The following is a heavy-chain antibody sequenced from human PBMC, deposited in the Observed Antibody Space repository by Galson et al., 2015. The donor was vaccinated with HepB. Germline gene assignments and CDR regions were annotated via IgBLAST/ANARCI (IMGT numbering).Heavy chain of an antibody. V-gene: IGHV3-11*03. Sequence: SLRLSCAGAGFMFSDYYMSWIRQAPGKGLEWISFISTSSSHTNYADSMRGRFTISRDNAKNSLYLQMNSLRAGDTAVYYCARLSSGNNYNLGWDFDYWGQGALVTVSS. D-gene: IGHD3-10*01. CDR3: ARLSSGNNYNLGWDFDY. CDR1: GFMFSDYY. J-gene: IGHJ4*02. CDR2: ISTSSSHT.